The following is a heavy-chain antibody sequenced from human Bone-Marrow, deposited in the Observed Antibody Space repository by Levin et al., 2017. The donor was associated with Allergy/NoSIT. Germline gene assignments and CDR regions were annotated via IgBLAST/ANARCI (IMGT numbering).Heavy chain of an antibody. J-gene: IGHJ5*02. CDR2: IYYSGST. CDR3: PRRRTSIAAAGGWFDP. D-gene: IGHD6-13*01. Sequence: SETLSLTCTVSGGSISSSSYYWGWIRQPPGKGLEWIGSIYYSGSTYYNPSLKSRVTISVDTSKNQFSLKLSSVNAADTAVYYCPRRRTSIAAAGGWFDPWGQGTLVTVSS. CDR1: GGSISSSSYY. V-gene: IGHV4-39*01.